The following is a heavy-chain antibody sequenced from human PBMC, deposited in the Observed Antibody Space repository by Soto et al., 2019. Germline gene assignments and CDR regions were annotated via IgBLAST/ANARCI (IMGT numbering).Heavy chain of an antibody. CDR2: IDWDDDK. CDR1: GFSLSTSGMC. Sequence: SGPTLVNPTQTLTLTCTFSGFSLSTSGMCVSWIRQPPGKALEWLARIDWDDDKYYSTSLKTRLTISKDTSKNQVVLTMTNMDPVDTATYYCARIRGSVSPSYYYYYGMDFWGQGTTVPVAS. D-gene: IGHD3-10*01. CDR3: ARIRGSVSPSYYYYYGMDF. J-gene: IGHJ6*02. V-gene: IGHV2-70*11.